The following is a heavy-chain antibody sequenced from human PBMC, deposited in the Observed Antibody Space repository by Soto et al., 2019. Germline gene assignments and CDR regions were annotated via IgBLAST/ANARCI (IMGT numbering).Heavy chain of an antibody. V-gene: IGHV3-23*01. CDR2: ISGNGGST. CDR1: GFTFSSYA. CDR3: AKVRTTVVTPVCDY. J-gene: IGHJ4*02. D-gene: IGHD4-17*01. Sequence: EVQLLESGGGLVQPGGSLRLSCAASGFTFSSYAMSWVRQAPGKGLEWVSGISGNGGSTHYADSVKGRFTISRDNSKNTLYLQMNSLRAEDTAVYYCAKVRTTVVTPVCDYWGQVTLVTVSS.